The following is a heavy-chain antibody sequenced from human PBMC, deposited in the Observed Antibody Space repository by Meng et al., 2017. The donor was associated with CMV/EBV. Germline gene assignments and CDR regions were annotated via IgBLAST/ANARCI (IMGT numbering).Heavy chain of an antibody. CDR2: ISYDGSNK. D-gene: IGHD2-15*01. V-gene: IGHV3-30*04. Sequence: GGSLRLSCAASGFTFRSYAMHWVRQAPGKGLEWVAVISYDGSNKYYADSVKGRFTISRDNSKNTLYLQMNSLRAEDTAVYYCARDLVSAKFPYYYYYGMDVWGQGTTVTVSS. CDR1: GFTFRSYA. J-gene: IGHJ6*02. CDR3: ARDLVSAKFPYYYYYGMDV.